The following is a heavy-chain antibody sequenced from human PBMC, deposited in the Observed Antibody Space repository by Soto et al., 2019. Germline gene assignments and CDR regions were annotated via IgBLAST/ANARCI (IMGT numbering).Heavy chain of an antibody. CDR3: ARRVDIVAAPDAPRTGHFGMVV. V-gene: IGHV3-74*01. CDR1: GFTFSSNW. J-gene: IGHJ6*02. Sequence: PGGSLRLSCAASGFTFSSNWMHWVRQAPGKGLVWVSRINSDGSTTNYADSVKGRFTISRDNAKNTLYLQMNSLGVEDTAVYYCARRVDIVAAPDAPRTGHFGMVVWGQGTTVTVSS. CDR2: INSDGSTT. D-gene: IGHD2-2*03.